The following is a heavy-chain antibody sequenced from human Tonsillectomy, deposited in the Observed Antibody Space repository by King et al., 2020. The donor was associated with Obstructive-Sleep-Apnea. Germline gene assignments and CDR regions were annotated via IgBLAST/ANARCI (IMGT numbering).Heavy chain of an antibody. Sequence: TLKESGPTLVKPTQTLTLTCTFSGFSISTNGVGVGWIRQPPGKALEWLALIYWDDEKRYSPSLKTRLTITKDTSRNQVILTMTNMDPVDTATYFCAHRQAATYYFDFWGQATLVTVSS. CDR3: AHRQAATYYFDF. D-gene: IGHD2-15*01. J-gene: IGHJ4*02. V-gene: IGHV2-5*02. CDR1: GFSISTNGVG. CDR2: IYWDDEK.